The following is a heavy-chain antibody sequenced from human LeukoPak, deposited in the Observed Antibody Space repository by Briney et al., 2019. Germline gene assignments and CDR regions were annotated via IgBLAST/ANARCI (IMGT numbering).Heavy chain of an antibody. V-gene: IGHV3-21*01. J-gene: IGHJ4*02. CDR3: ASNYYDILTGYSHHFDY. D-gene: IGHD3-9*01. Sequence: GGSLRLSCAASGFTLSSYSMNWVRQAPGKGLEWVSSISSSSSYIYYADSVKGRFTISTDNAKNSLYLQMNSLRAEDTAVYYCASNYYDILTGYSHHFDYWGQGTLVAVSS. CDR1: GFTLSSYS. CDR2: ISSSSSYI.